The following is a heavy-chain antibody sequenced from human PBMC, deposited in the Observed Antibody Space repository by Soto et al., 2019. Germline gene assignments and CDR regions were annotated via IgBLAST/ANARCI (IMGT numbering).Heavy chain of an antibody. Sequence: QVQLVQSGAEVKKPGASVKVSCKASGYTFTAYYMHWLRQAPGQGLEWMGWINPNGGGTKYVQKFQGRVPMTRDTSISTAYMGLSGLTSDDTAVYYCAREGVVGWDHWGQGTLVTVSS. D-gene: IGHD1-26*01. CDR3: AREGVVGWDH. V-gene: IGHV1-2*02. CDR2: INPNGGGT. J-gene: IGHJ4*02. CDR1: GYTFTAYY.